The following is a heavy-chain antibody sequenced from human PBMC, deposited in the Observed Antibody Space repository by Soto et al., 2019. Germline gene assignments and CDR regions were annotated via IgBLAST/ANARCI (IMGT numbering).Heavy chain of an antibody. J-gene: IGHJ3*01. CDR1: GFTFSPFW. D-gene: IGHD3-22*01. V-gene: IGHV3-74*01. Sequence: HPGGSLRLSCAASGFTFSPFWMHWVRQAPGKGLVWVSHINSDGSTIVYADSVKGRFTISRDNAKNTLYLQMNSLRVEDTAVYFCARDRGTPDSFNLWGQGTMVTVSS. CDR2: INSDGSTI. CDR3: ARDRGTPDSFNL.